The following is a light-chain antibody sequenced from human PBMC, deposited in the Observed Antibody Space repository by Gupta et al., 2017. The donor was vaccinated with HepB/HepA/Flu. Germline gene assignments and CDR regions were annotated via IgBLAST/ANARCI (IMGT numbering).Light chain of an antibody. V-gene: IGKV3-11*01. CDR2: DAS. CDR3: QQRSNSVT. Sequence: EIVLTQSPATLSLSPGERATLSCRASQSVSSYLAWYQQKPGQAPRLLIYDASNRAIPARFSGSGSGTDFTLTISSLEPEDFAVYYCQQRSNSVTFGGGTKVEIK. CDR1: QSVSSY. J-gene: IGKJ4*01.